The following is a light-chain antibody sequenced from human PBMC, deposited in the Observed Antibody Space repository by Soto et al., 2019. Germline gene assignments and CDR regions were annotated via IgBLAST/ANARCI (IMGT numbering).Light chain of an antibody. CDR2: GAS. CDR1: QSVSSSY. J-gene: IGKJ2*01. Sequence: EIVLTQSPGTLSLSPGERATLSCRGSQSVSSSYLAWYQQKPGQAPRLLIYGASSRATGIPDRFSGSGSGTDFTLTISRLEPEDFAVYYCQQYGSSPYTFGQGTKVYIK. CDR3: QQYGSSPYT. V-gene: IGKV3-20*01.